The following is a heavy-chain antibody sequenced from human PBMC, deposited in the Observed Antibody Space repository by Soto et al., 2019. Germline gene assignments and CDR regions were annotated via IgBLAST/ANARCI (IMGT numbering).Heavy chain of an antibody. CDR2: ISSSRSTI. CDR1: GFTFSSYS. D-gene: IGHD1-26*01. CDR3: ARVGATWFDY. J-gene: IGHJ4*02. V-gene: IGHV3-48*02. Sequence: EVQLVESGGGLVQPGGSLRLSCAASGFTFSSYSMNWVRQAPGKGLEWVSYISSSRSTIYYADSVKGRFTISRDNAKNSLYLQMNILRDEDTAVYYCARVGATWFDYWGQGTLVTVSS.